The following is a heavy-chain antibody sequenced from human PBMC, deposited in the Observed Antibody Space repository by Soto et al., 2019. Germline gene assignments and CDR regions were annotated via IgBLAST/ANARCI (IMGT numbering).Heavy chain of an antibody. V-gene: IGHV3-30*18. CDR3: AKEVGYDFWRGYRSNYYYYWGMDV. J-gene: IGHJ6*02. CDR2: ISYDGSNK. CDR1: VFTFCSSG. Sequence: SLRISCEAPVFTFCSSGRSWFRQAPGKGLEWVAVISYDGSNKYYADSVKGRFTISRDNSKNTLYLQMNSLRAEDTAVYYCAKEVGYDFWRGYRSNYYYYWGMDVWGQGTTVTVS. D-gene: IGHD3-3*01.